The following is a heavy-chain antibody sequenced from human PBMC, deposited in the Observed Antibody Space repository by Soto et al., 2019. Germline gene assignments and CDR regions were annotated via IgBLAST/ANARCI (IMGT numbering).Heavy chain of an antibody. J-gene: IGHJ4*02. CDR2: ISGSGST. Sequence: EVQLLESGGDLVQPGGSLRLSCAASGFTFSSYAMSWVRQAPGKGLEWVSAISGSGSTYYADSVKGRFTISRDNSKNTLYLQMNSLRAEDTAVYYCAKEKDYDYVWGSYRYTSDYWGQGTLVTVSS. V-gene: IGHV3-23*01. D-gene: IGHD3-16*02. CDR3: AKEKDYDYVWGSYRYTSDY. CDR1: GFTFSSYA.